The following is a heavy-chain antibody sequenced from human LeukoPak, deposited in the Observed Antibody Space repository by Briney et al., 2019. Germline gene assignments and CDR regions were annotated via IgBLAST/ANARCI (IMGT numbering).Heavy chain of an antibody. CDR1: GFTFITND. CDR2: LYSDGNT. CDR3: ARGGDPLAANTLAY. Sequence: PGGSLRLSCAASGFTFITNDMTGVRQAPGKGLEWVSVLYSDGNTKYADSVQGRFTISRDNSKNTLYLEMNSLSPDDTAVYSCARGGDPLAANTLAYWGQGTLVTVSS. D-gene: IGHD2-15*01. V-gene: IGHV3-53*01. J-gene: IGHJ4*02.